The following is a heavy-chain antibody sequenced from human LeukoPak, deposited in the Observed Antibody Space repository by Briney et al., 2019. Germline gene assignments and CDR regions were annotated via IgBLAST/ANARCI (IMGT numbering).Heavy chain of an antibody. CDR2: ISNSGGST. CDR3: ARNGRLDTENYFDY. CDR1: RFTFSSYA. J-gene: IGHJ4*02. D-gene: IGHD5-18*01. V-gene: IGHV3-23*01. Sequence: SGGSLRLSCAASRFTFSSYAMSWVRQAPGKGLEWVSAISNSGGSTYYADSVKGRFTISRDNAKNSLYLQMNSLRAEDTAVYYCARNGRLDTENYFDYWGQGTLVTVSS.